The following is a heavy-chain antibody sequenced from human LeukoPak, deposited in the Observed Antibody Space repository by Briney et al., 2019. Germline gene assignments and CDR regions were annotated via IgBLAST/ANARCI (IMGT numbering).Heavy chain of an antibody. D-gene: IGHD3-3*01. CDR2: ISGSNGNT. Sequence: GGSLRLSCAASGSTFSNHAMTWVRQAPGKGLEWVSGISGSNGNTYYADSVKGRFTISRDNSKNKLYLQMNSLRAEDSALYYCAKLDTYHFWGGYADYWGQGALVTVSS. CDR3: AKLDTYHFWGGYADY. CDR1: GSTFSNHA. J-gene: IGHJ4*02. V-gene: IGHV3-23*01.